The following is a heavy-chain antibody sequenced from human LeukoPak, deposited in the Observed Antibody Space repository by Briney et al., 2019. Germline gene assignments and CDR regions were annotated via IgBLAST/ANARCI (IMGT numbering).Heavy chain of an antibody. V-gene: IGHV4-4*07. D-gene: IGHD3-3*02. CDR2: IHSGGTT. CDR1: GDSISDNY. Sequence: KPSETLSLTCTVSGDSISDNYYTWMRQPSGKGLQWIGRIHSGGTTNYNPSLMSRVTLSIDKSKKHIYLRLTSVTAADTALYYCARDNGSGYTKGYEHYYYYLDVWGKGTTVTVSS. J-gene: IGHJ6*03. CDR3: ARDNGSGYTKGYEHYYYYLDV.